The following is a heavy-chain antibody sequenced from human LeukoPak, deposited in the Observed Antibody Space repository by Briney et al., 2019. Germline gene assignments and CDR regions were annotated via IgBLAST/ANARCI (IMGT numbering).Heavy chain of an antibody. CDR2: IKQDGSEK. V-gene: IGHV3-7*03. CDR1: GFTFSSYW. D-gene: IGHD2-2*01. J-gene: IGHJ6*04. Sequence: PGGSLRLSCAASGFTFSSYWMSWVRQAPGKGLEWVANIKQDGSEKYYVDSVKGRFTISRDNAKNSLYLQMNSLRAEDTAVYYCARSLGYCSSTSCPSYYYYGMDVWGKGTTVTASS. CDR3: ARSLGYCSSTSCPSYYYYGMDV.